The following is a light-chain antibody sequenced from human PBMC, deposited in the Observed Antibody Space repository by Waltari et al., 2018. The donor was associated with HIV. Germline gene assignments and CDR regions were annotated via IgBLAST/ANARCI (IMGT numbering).Light chain of an antibody. CDR3: AAWDGSLNGVV. CDR2: KNN. V-gene: IGLV1-44*01. J-gene: IGLJ2*01. Sequence: QSELTQPPSASGTPGQMVTISCSGSSSNIGRNTVNWYQQLPGTAPRLLIYKNNQRPSGVPDRLSGSKSGTSASLAISGLQSEDEADYYCAAWDGSLNGVVFGGGTKLTVL. CDR1: SSNIGRNT.